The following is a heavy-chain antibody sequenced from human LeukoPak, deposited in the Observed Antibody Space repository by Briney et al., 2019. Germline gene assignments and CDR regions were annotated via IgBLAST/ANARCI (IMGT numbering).Heavy chain of an antibody. V-gene: IGHV1-69*13. D-gene: IGHD3-10*01. J-gene: IGHJ4*02. CDR2: IIPLFGTA. Sequence: GASVKVSCKASGGTFSNYAISWVRQAPGQGLEWMGGIIPLFGTANYAQKFLGRVIITADEFTSTTYMYLGSLKSEDTAVYYWAREWAGYGSGSYYYYWGQGTLVTVSS. CDR1: GGTFSNYA. CDR3: AREWAGYGSGSYYYY.